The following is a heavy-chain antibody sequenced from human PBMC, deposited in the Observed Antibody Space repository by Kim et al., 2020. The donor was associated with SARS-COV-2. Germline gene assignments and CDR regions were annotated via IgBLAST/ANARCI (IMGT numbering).Heavy chain of an antibody. V-gene: IGHV3-23*01. CDR1: GFTFSSYA. D-gene: IGHD3-9*01. J-gene: IGHJ4*02. CDR2: ISGSGGST. Sequence: GGSLRLSCAASGFTFSSYAMSWVRQAPGKGLEWVSGISGSGGSTYYADSVKGRFTISRDNSKNTLYLQMSSLRAEDTAVYYCAKDSQYFVAHYDILTGYYTVDYWGQGTLVTVSS. CDR3: AKDSQYFVAHYDILTGYYTVDY.